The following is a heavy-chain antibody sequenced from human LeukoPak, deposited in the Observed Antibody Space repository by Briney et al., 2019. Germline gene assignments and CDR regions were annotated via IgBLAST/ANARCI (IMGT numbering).Heavy chain of an antibody. CDR3: AKDLSPAAIHFDY. D-gene: IGHD2-2*01. Sequence: GGSLRLSCAASGFTFNNYGMHWVRQAPGKGLEWVAFIRYDGSNEYYADSVKGRFTISRDNSKNTLYLQMNSLRAEDTAVYYCAKDLSPAAIHFDYWGQGTLVTVSS. CDR2: IRYDGSNE. V-gene: IGHV3-30*02. J-gene: IGHJ4*02. CDR1: GFTFNNYG.